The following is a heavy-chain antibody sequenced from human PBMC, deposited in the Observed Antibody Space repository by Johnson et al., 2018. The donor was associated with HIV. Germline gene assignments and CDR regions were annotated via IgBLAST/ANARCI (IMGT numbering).Heavy chain of an antibody. V-gene: IGHV3-11*04. CDR2: IPSSGSSI. Sequence: QVQLVESGGGVVQPGRSLTLSCAASAFSISTYGMSWIRQAPGKGLEWVSYIPSSGSSIYYADSVKGRFTISRDNAKNSLYLQMNSLRAEDTAVYYCARGWDWGSLGAFDIWGQGTMVTVSS. CDR3: ARGWDWGSLGAFDI. CDR1: AFSISTYG. D-gene: IGHD7-27*01. J-gene: IGHJ3*02.